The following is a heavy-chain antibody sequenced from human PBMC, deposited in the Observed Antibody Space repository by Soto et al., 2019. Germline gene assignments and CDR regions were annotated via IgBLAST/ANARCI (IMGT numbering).Heavy chain of an antibody. Sequence: PSETLSLTCTVSGGSISSGDYYWSWIHQPPGKGLEWIGSIYYSGSTYYNPSLKSRVTISVDTSKNQFSLKLNSVSAADTAVYYCASRHSSPYFDYWGQGTLVTVS. CDR2: IYYSGST. CDR3: ASRHSSPYFDY. CDR1: GGSISSGDYY. J-gene: IGHJ4*02. D-gene: IGHD6-13*01. V-gene: IGHV4-30-4*01.